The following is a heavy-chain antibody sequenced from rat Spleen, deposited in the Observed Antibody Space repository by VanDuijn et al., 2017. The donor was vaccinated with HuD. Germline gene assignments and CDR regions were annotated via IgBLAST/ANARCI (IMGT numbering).Heavy chain of an antibody. D-gene: IGHD1-5*01. J-gene: IGHJ4*01. CDR3: ARALSGRYNPYVMDA. CDR1: GFTFSNYY. CDR2: ISTSGSRT. Sequence: EVQLVESGGGLVQPGNSLKLSCAAAGFTFSNYYMAWVRQAPKKGLEWVATISTSGSRTYYPDSVKGRFTISRDNAKSSLYLQMNSLKSEDTATYYCARALSGRYNPYVMDAWGQGASVTVSS. V-gene: IGHV5S23*01.